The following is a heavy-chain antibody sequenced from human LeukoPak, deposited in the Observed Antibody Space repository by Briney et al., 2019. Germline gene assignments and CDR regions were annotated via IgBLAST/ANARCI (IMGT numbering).Heavy chain of an antibody. V-gene: IGHV4-59*12. CDR1: GGSISSYY. CDR2: IYYSGST. Sequence: ASETLSLTCTVSGGSISSYYWSWIRQPPGKGLEWIGYIYYSGSTNYNPSLKSRVTMSVDTSRSQFSLNLMSVTAADTAVYYCTRDTGTTGEVKFDPWGQGTLVTVSS. J-gene: IGHJ5*02. CDR3: TRDTGTTGEVKFDP. D-gene: IGHD4-17*01.